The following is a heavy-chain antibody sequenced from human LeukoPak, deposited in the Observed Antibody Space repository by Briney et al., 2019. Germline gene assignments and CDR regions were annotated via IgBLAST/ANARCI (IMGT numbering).Heavy chain of an antibody. CDR3: VRVEGTMGWSENFQH. Sequence: SDTLSLTCTVSDYSISSDYYWGWIRQPPGKGLEWIGNIFHNGHTYYNPSLKSRITISMETSNNHFSLRLTSVTAADTAVYYCVRVEGTMGWSENFQHWGQGALVSVPS. CDR1: DYSISSDYY. D-gene: IGHD1-7*01. CDR2: IFHNGHT. V-gene: IGHV4-38-2*02. J-gene: IGHJ1*01.